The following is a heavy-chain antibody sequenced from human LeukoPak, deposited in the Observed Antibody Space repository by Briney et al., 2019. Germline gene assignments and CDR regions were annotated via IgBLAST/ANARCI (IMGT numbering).Heavy chain of an antibody. J-gene: IGHJ4*02. CDR1: GGSISSGGYY. Sequence: SQTLSLTCTVSGGSISSGGYYWSWIRQPPGKGLEWIGYIYHSGSTYYNPSLKSRVTISVDRSKNQFSLKLSSVTAADTAVYYCARVTSWIAATFDYWGQGTLVTVSS. V-gene: IGHV4-30-2*01. CDR3: ARVTSWIAATFDY. D-gene: IGHD2-15*01. CDR2: IYHSGST.